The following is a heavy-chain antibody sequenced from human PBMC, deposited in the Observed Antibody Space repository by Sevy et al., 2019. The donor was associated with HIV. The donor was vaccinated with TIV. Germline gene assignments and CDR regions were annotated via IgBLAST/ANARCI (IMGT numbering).Heavy chain of an antibody. Sequence: ASVKVSCKASGGTFSNYAISWVRQASGQGLEWMGGFIPMFDTANYAQKFQGKVTLTADGSTTTAYMELSSLRSDDTAVYYCAGSYFDSSGYSPLYYYGMDVWGQGTTVTVSS. CDR2: FIPMFDTA. J-gene: IGHJ6*02. CDR3: AGSYFDSSGYSPLYYYGMDV. D-gene: IGHD3-22*01. CDR1: GGTFSNYA. V-gene: IGHV1-69*13.